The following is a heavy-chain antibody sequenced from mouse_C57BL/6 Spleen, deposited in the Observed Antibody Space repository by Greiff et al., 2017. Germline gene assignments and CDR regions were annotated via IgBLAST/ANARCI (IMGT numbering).Heavy chain of an antibody. V-gene: IGHV1-74*01. CDR2: IHPSDSDT. D-gene: IGHD3-2*02. J-gene: IGHJ3*01. CDR3: AIGGSSGYVIFAY. CDR1: GYTFTSYW. Sequence: QVQLKQPGAELVKPGASVKVSCKASGYTFTSYWMHWVKQRPGQGLEWIGRIHPSDSDTNYNQKFKGKATLTVDKSSSTAYMQLSSLTSEDSAVYYCAIGGSSGYVIFAYWGQGTLVTVSA.